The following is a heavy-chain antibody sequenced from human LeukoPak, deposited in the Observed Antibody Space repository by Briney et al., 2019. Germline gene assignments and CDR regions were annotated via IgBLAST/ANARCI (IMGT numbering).Heavy chain of an antibody. CDR3: ARDGRSHRTFDY. J-gene: IGHJ4*02. Sequence: GASVKVSCMASGYTFTSYYMHSVRQAPGQGLEWMGIINPSGGSTSYAQKFQGRVTMTRDTSTSTVYMELSSLRSEDTAVYYCARDGRSHRTFDYWGQGTLVTVSS. D-gene: IGHD3/OR15-3a*01. CDR2: INPSGGST. V-gene: IGHV1-46*01. CDR1: GYTFTSYY.